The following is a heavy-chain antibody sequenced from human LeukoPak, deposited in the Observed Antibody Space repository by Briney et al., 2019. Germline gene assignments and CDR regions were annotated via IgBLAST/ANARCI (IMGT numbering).Heavy chain of an antibody. CDR2: IGTGGDT. V-gene: IGHV3-13*01. D-gene: IGHD3-9*01. CDR1: GFTFSTYD. CDR3: ARGPYYDVLTGYYEVLSGMDV. J-gene: IGHJ6*02. Sequence: PGGSLRLSCAASGFTFSTYDMHWVRQGTGKGLEWVSAIGTGGDTYYPGSVKGRFTISRENAKKSLYLQMNSLRVGDTAVYYCARGPYYDVLTGYYEVLSGMDVWGQGPRSPSP.